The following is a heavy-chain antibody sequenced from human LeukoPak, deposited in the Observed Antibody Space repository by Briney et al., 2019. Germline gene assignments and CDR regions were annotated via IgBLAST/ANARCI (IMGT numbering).Heavy chain of an antibody. Sequence: SETLSLTCTVSGGSVSGYYWSWIRQPPGKGLQWIGYIHYSGSTNYNPSLKSRLTISVDTSKNQFSLKLTSVTAADTAVYYCARTTEGGYTYDYFYYYYMDVWGKGTTVAISS. D-gene: IGHD5-18*01. CDR1: GGSVSGYY. CDR3: ARTTEGGYTYDYFYYYYMDV. J-gene: IGHJ6*03. CDR2: IHYSGST. V-gene: IGHV4-59*02.